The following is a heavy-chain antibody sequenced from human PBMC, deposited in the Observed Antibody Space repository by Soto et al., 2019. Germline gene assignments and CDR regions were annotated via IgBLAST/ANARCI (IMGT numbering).Heavy chain of an antibody. D-gene: IGHD1-26*01. Sequence: SETLCLRCTFSGGSSGGYDGSWILQPPGKGLEWIGYIYYSGSTNYNPSLKSRVTISVDTSKNQFSLKLSSVTAADTAVYYCARDWGWELYSRNAFDIWGQGTMLTVSS. V-gene: IGHV4-59*01. J-gene: IGHJ3*02. CDR1: GGSSGGYD. CDR3: ARDWGWELYSRNAFDI. CDR2: IYYSGST.